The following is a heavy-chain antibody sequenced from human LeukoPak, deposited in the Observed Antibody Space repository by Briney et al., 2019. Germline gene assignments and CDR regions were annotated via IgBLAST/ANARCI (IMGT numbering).Heavy chain of an antibody. CDR3: AADRGDYSGSYWTAFDI. V-gene: IGHV1-24*01. CDR2: FDLEDGEI. J-gene: IGHJ3*02. Sequence: ASVKVSCKVSESTLTELSMHWVRQAPGKGLEWLGGFDLEDGEIIYAQKLQRRVTMSDDTSTDTAYMELGSLRSDDTAVYYCAADRGDYSGSYWTAFDIWGQGTMVTVSS. CDR1: ESTLTELS. D-gene: IGHD1-26*01.